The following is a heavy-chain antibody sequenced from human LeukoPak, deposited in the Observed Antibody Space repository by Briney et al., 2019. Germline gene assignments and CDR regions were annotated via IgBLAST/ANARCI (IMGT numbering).Heavy chain of an antibody. D-gene: IGHD3-22*01. CDR2: IYHSGST. J-gene: IGHJ4*02. Sequence: SETLSLTCAVSGYSISSGYYWGWIRQLPGKGLEWIGSIYHSGSTYYNPSLKSRVTISVDTSKNQFSLKLSSVTAADTAVYYCARVYYYDSSGYHYWGQGTLVTVSS. V-gene: IGHV4-38-2*01. CDR3: ARVYYYDSSGYHY. CDR1: GYSISSGYY.